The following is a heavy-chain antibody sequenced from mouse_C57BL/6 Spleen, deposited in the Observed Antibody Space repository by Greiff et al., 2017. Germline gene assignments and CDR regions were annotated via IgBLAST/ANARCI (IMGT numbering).Heavy chain of an antibody. D-gene: IGHD1-1*01. J-gene: IGHJ2*01. CDR2: ISYDGSN. Sequence: EVKLMESGPGLVKPSQSLSLTCSVTGYSITSGYYWNWIRQFPGNKLEWMGYISYDGSNNYNPSLKNRISITRDTSKNQFFLKLNSVTTEDTATYYCARVLLNYYGSSYYFDYWGQGTTLTVSS. V-gene: IGHV3-6*01. CDR3: ARVLLNYYGSSYYFDY. CDR1: GYSITSGYY.